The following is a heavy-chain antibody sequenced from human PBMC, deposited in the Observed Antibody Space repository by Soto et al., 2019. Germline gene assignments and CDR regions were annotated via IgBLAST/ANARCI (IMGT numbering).Heavy chain of an antibody. V-gene: IGHV1-46*01. CDR1: GYTFTSYY. CDR2: INPSGGST. J-gene: IGHJ6*02. D-gene: IGHD6-6*01. Sequence: GASVKVSCKASGYTFTSYYMHWVRQAPGQGLEWMGIINPSGGSTSYAQKFQGRVTMTRDTSTSTVYMELSSLGSEDTAVYYCARDRVAFSSSPVHYYYHGMDVWGQGTTVTVSS. CDR3: ARDRVAFSSSPVHYYYHGMDV.